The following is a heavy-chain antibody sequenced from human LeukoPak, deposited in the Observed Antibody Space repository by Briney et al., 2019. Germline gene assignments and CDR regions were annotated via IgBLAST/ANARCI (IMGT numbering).Heavy chain of an antibody. J-gene: IGHJ1*01. V-gene: IGHV4-59*01. D-gene: IGHD2-15*01. CDR3: ASTWAASGAQYFQH. CDR2: IYYSGST. CDR1: GGSMRSYY. Sequence: SETLSLTCTVSGGSMRSYYWSWIRQPPGKGLEWIGYIYYSGSTNYNPSLKGRVSMSVDTSKNQFSLKLRSVTAADTAVYYCASTWAASGAQYFQHWGQGTLVTVSS.